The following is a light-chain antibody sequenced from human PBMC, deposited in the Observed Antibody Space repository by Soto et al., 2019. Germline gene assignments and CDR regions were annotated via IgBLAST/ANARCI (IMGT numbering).Light chain of an antibody. CDR2: AAS. J-gene: IGKJ5*01. Sequence: IQLTQSPXSLSASVGDRVTFTCRASEDISSYLAWYQQKPGTAPKLLIYAASALHSGVPSRVSGSGSGTDFTLTISSLQPEDFAIYFCQQLKKYPITFGQGTRLEI. CDR1: EDISSY. CDR3: QQLKKYPIT. V-gene: IGKV1-9*01.